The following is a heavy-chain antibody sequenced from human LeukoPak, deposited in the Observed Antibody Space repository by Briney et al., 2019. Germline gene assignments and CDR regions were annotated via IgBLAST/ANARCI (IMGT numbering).Heavy chain of an antibody. Sequence: GGSLRLSCAASGFTFSSYSMNWVRQAPGKGLEWVSSISSSSSYIYYADSVKGRFTISRDNAKNSLYLQMNSLRAEDTAVYYCARDSRYCGGGSCYGMDVWGKGTTVTVSS. V-gene: IGHV3-21*01. CDR2: ISSSSSYI. CDR3: ARDSRYCGGGSCYGMDV. CDR1: GFTFSSYS. J-gene: IGHJ6*04. D-gene: IGHD2-15*01.